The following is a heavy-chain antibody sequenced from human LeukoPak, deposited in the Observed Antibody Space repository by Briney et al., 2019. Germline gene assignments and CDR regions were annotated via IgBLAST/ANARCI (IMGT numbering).Heavy chain of an antibody. CDR3: ARGLAGTWIQLWYFDY. V-gene: IGHV4-59*01. D-gene: IGHD5-18*01. CDR2: IHYSGRT. CDR1: GGSISTYY. J-gene: IGHJ4*02. Sequence: SETLSLTCTVSGGSISTYYWSWIRQPPRKGLEWIGYIHYSGRTNYNPSLKSRVTISVDTSKNQFSLKLSSVTAADTAVYYCARGLAGTWIQLWYFDYWGQGTLVTVSS.